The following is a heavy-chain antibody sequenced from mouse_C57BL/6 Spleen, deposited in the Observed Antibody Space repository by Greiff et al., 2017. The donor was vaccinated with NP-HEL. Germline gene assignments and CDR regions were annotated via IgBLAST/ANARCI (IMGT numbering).Heavy chain of an antibody. V-gene: IGHV1-80*01. Sequence: QVQLQQSGAELVKPGASVKISCKAPGYAFSSYWMNWVKQRPGKGLEWIGQIYPGDGDTNYNGKFKGKATLTADKSSSTAYMQLSSLTSEDSAVYFCARAIYDGYSWFAYWGQGTLVTVSA. CDR1: GYAFSSYW. J-gene: IGHJ3*01. CDR3: ARAIYDGYSWFAY. D-gene: IGHD2-3*01. CDR2: IYPGDGDT.